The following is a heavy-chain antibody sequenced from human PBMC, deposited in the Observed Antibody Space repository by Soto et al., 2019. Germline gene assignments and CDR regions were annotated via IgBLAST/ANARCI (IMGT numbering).Heavy chain of an antibody. D-gene: IGHD6-13*01. CDR2: IWYDGSNK. CDR3: AREYRKAEAGKWPVDY. CDR1: GFTFSSYG. J-gene: IGHJ4*02. Sequence: VGSLRLSCAASGFTFSSYGMHWVRQAPGKGLEWVAVIWYDGSNKYYADSAKGRFTISRDNSKNTLYLQMNSLRAEDTAVYYCAREYRKAEAGKWPVDYWGQGTLLTVSS. V-gene: IGHV3-33*01.